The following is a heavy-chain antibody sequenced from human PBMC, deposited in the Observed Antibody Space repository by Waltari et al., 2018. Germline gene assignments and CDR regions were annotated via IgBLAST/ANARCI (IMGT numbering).Heavy chain of an antibody. CDR2: IWYDGDNK. V-gene: IGHV3-33*01. J-gene: IGHJ4*02. CDR1: GLSFSCYA. CDR3: ARASIAVEERGDDYFHY. D-gene: IGHD6-19*01. Sequence: QVQLVVSGGGVFQPGKSLRLSCAASGLSFSCYAIHWFRQAPGKGSEWLAGIWYDGDNKYYGDSVRGRFTISRDNSKNTLYLQLNSLRAEDTAVYYCARASIAVEERGDDYFHYWGQGTLVTVSS.